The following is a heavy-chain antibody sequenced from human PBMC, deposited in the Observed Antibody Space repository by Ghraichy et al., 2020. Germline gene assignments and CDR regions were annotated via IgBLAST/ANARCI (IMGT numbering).Heavy chain of an antibody. CDR1: GGSISSYY. CDR2: IYTSGST. D-gene: IGHD2-15*01. V-gene: IGHV4-4*07. CDR3: AREVVVAAKRSSWFDP. J-gene: IGHJ5*02. Sequence: ETLSLTCTVSGGSISSYYWSWIRQPAGKGLEWIGRIYTSGSTNYNPSLKSRVTMSVDTSKNQFSLKLSSVTAADTAVYYCAREVVVAAKRSSWFDPWGQGTLVTVSS.